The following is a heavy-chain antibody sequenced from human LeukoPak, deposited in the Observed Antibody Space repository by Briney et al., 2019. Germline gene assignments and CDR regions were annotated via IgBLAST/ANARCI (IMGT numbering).Heavy chain of an antibody. CDR1: GFTFSSYV. CDR3: AKDFVVVPGNVNYFDY. V-gene: IGHV3-30*04. J-gene: IGHJ4*02. CDR2: ISYDGSNE. Sequence: SGGSLRLSCAASGFTFSSYVMHWVRQAPGKGLEWVAIISYDGSNEYYADSVKGRFTISRDNSKDTLYLQMNSLRAADTAVYYCAKDFVVVPGNVNYFDYWGQGTLVTVSS. D-gene: IGHD2-21*02.